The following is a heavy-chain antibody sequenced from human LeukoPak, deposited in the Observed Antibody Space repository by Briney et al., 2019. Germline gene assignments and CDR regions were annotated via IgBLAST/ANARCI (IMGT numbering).Heavy chain of an antibody. V-gene: IGHV3-21*01. Sequence: GGSLRLSCAASGFTFSSYSMNWVRQAPGKGLEWVSSISSSSSSIYYADSVKGRFTISRDNAKNSLYLQMNSLRAEDTAVYYCARDPDAYYDFWSGYGDVGYFDYWGQGTLVTVSS. CDR1: GFTFSSYS. J-gene: IGHJ4*02. CDR2: ISSSSSSI. CDR3: ARDPDAYYDFWSGYGDVGYFDY. D-gene: IGHD3-3*01.